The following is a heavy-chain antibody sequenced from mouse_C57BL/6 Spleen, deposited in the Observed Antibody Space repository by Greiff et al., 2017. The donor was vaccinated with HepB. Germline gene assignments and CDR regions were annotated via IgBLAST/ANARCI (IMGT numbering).Heavy chain of an antibody. CDR1: GYTFTSYW. CDR2: INPSNGGT. V-gene: IGHV1-53*01. J-gene: IGHJ1*03. D-gene: IGHD1-1*01. Sequence: QVQLQQPGTELVKPGASVKLSCKASGYTFTSYWMHWVKQRPGQGLEWIGNINPSNGGTNYNEKFKSKATLTVDKSSSTAYMQLSSLTSEDSAVYCCARLGTTVVEGYFDVWGTGTTVTVSS. CDR3: ARLGTTVVEGYFDV.